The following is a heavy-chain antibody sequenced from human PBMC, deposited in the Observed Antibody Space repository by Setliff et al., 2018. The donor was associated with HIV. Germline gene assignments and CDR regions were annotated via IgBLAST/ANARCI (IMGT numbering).Heavy chain of an antibody. V-gene: IGHV3-21*01. D-gene: IGHD3-3*01. Sequence: GGSLRLSCAASGFTFSTYTMNWVRQAPGKGLEWVSSITKSSTYIYYADSVKGRFTISRDNAKNTLYLQMSSLRSEDTAVYYCVKGQFLEWFNWFDPWGQGTLVTVSS. CDR2: ITKSSTYI. CDR3: VKGQFLEWFNWFDP. CDR1: GFTFSTYT. J-gene: IGHJ5*02.